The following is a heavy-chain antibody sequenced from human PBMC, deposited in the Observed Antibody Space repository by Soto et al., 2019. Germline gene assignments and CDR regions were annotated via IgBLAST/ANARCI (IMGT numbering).Heavy chain of an antibody. Sequence: EVQLVESGGGLIQPGGSLRLSCAASGFTVSSNYMSWVRQAPGKGLEWVSVIYSGGSTYYADSVKGRFTISRDNSKNTLYLQMNSLRAEDTAVYYCARVAMTYSSGWYHYYYGMDVWGQGTTVTVSS. D-gene: IGHD6-19*01. J-gene: IGHJ6*02. CDR1: GFTVSSNY. CDR2: IYSGGST. CDR3: ARVAMTYSSGWYHYYYGMDV. V-gene: IGHV3-53*01.